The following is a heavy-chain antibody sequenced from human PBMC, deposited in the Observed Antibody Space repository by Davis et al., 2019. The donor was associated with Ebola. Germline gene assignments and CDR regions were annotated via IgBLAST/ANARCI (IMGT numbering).Heavy chain of an antibody. CDR2: ISSSSSYI. Sequence: PGGSLRLSCAASGFTISTYTMNWVRQAPGKGLDWVSFISSSSSYIYYADSVKGRFTISRDNAKNSLYLQMNSLRAEDTAVYYCARLEDSGWTHDYWGQGTLVTVSS. CDR3: ARLEDSGWTHDY. J-gene: IGHJ4*02. CDR1: GFTISTYT. V-gene: IGHV3-21*01. D-gene: IGHD6-19*01.